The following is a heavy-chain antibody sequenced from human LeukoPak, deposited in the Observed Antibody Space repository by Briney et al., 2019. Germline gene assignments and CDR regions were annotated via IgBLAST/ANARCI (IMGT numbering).Heavy chain of an antibody. J-gene: IGHJ4*02. CDR2: IYYSGST. CDR1: GGSISSSSYY. CDR3: ARGMRFGELLPFDY. Sequence: SETLSLTCTVSGGSISSSSYYWGWIRQPPGKGLEWIGSIYYSGSTNYNPSLKSRVTISVDTSKNQFSLKLSSVTAADTAVYYCARGMRFGELLPFDYWGQGTLVTVSS. D-gene: IGHD3-10*01. V-gene: IGHV4-39*07.